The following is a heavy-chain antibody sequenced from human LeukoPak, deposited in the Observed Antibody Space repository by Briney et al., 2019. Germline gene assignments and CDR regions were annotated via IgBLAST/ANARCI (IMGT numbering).Heavy chain of an antibody. CDR1: GFTFSSYG. D-gene: IGHD6-13*01. V-gene: IGHV3-30*18. J-gene: IGHJ6*03. Sequence: PGGSLRLSCAASGFTFSSYGMHWVRQAPGKGLEWVAVISYDGSNKYYADSVKGRFTISRDNSKNTLYLQMNSLRAEDTAVYYCAKDPAAAGIAGFGYYYYYYYYMDVWGKGTTVTISS. CDR2: ISYDGSNK. CDR3: AKDPAAAGIAGFGYYYYYYYYMDV.